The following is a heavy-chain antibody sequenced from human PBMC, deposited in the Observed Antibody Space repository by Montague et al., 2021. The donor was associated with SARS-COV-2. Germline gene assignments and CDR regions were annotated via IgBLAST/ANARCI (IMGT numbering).Heavy chain of an antibody. CDR3: AGGNTWEGYSYGFDY. CDR1: GFSISTGYY. D-gene: IGHD5-18*01. Sequence: SETLSLTCTVSGFSISTGYYWGWIRQPPGKGLAWIGSIYHSGSTYYNPSLKSRVTISVDTSKNQFSLKLSSVTAADTAVYYCAGGNTWEGYSYGFDYWGQGTLVTVSS. J-gene: IGHJ4*02. CDR2: IYHSGST. V-gene: IGHV4-38-2*02.